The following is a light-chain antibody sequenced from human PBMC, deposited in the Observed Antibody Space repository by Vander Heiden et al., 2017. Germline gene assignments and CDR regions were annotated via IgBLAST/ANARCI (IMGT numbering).Light chain of an antibody. J-gene: IGKJ4*01. V-gene: IGKV3-15*01. CDR2: AAS. CDR3: QQYKKWPLT. Sequence: VMTQSPATLSVSPGERATLSCRASQSVSNNLAWYQQKPGQAPRLLIYAASTRATNIPTRFSGSGSGTDFTLTISSLQSEDFALYYCQQYKKWPLTFGGGAKVEIK. CDR1: QSVSNN.